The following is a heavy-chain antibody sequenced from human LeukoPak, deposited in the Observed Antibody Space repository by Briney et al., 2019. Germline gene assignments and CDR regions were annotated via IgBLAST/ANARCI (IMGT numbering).Heavy chain of an antibody. CDR1: GGSFSGYY. D-gene: IGHD6-13*01. V-gene: IGHV4-34*01. CDR3: ARHGGAAAGYHYFDY. CDR2: INHSGST. J-gene: IGHJ4*02. Sequence: SETLSLTCAVYGGSFSGYYWSWIRQPPGKGLEWIGEINHSGSTNYNPSLKSRVTISVDTSKNQFSLKLSSVTAADTAVYYCARHGGAAAGYHYFDYWGQGTLVTVSS.